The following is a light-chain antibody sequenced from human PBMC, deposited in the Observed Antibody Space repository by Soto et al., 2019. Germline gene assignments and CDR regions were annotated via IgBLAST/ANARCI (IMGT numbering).Light chain of an antibody. Sequence: QSALTQPASVSGSPGQSVTISCTGTSSDVGAYTYVSWHQQHTGKAPKLMIYEVSNRPSGVSNRFSGSKSGNTASLTISGLQAEDEADYYCNSYTGSSTRLSFGTGTKVTVL. CDR1: SSDVGAYTY. CDR2: EVS. J-gene: IGLJ1*01. V-gene: IGLV2-14*01. CDR3: NSYTGSSTRLS.